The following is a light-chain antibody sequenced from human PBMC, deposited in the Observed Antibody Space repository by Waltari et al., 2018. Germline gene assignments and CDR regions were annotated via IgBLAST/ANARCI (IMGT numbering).Light chain of an antibody. CDR3: HQYNTLPLT. CDR1: ESVKNN. V-gene: IGKV1-5*03. J-gene: IGKJ4*01. CDR2: KAS. Sequence: DVQLTHSRSTVSASVGDRVTITCRASESVKNNLAWYQHQPGKAPKVLVHKASRLESGVPSSFSGSGYGTEFTLTISSLEPDDFATYYCHQYNTLPLTFGGGTKVEIK.